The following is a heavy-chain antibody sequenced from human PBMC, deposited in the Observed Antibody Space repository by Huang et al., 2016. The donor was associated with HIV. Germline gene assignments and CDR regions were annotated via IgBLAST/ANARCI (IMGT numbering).Heavy chain of an antibody. CDR2: RIPRCGTR. CDR1: GGSFNNFG. D-gene: IGHD3-16*01. CDR3: AKRGGAWGSPYAFDL. V-gene: IGHV1-69*13. J-gene: IGHJ3*01. Sequence: QVQLVQSGAEVRKPGSSVKVSCRASGGSFNNFGINWVRQAPGQGLEWMGGRIPRCGTRTDAQRFQGRVTITADETTGVVYMELSSLRSDDTAVYFCAKRGGAWGSPYAFDLWGPGTMVTVSS.